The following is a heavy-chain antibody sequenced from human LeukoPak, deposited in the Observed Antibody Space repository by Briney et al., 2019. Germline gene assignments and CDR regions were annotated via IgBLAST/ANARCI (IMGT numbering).Heavy chain of an antibody. Sequence: SETLSLTCSVSGGSVRGYYWGWIRQPPGKGLEWIGHVSYSGRTSYNPSLSSRLTISIDTSKNHLSLTLDSTTAADPALYYCARVVSTWSAFDRWRQGTMVIVSS. J-gene: IGHJ3*02. CDR2: VSYSGRT. CDR1: GGSVRGYY. D-gene: IGHD6-13*01. V-gene: IGHV4-59*02. CDR3: ARVVSTWSAFDR.